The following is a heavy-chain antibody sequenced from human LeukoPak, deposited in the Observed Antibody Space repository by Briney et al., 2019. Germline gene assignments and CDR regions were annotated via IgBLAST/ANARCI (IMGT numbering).Heavy chain of an antibody. CDR1: GGTFSSYA. Sequence: SVKISCKASGGTFSSYAISWVRQAPGQGLEWMGRIIPIFGTANYAQKFQGRVTITTDESTSTAYMELSSLRSEDTAVYYCARDRSGYGDYFDYWGQGTLVTVSS. CDR3: ARDRSGYGDYFDY. CDR2: IIPIFGTA. V-gene: IGHV1-69*05. J-gene: IGHJ4*02. D-gene: IGHD4-17*01.